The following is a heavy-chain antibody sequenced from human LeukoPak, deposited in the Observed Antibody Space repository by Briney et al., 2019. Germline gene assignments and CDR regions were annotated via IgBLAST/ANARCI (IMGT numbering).Heavy chain of an antibody. Sequence: ASVKVSCKASGYTFTIYGISWVRQAPGQGLERMGWISAYNGNTNYAQKLQGRVTMTTDTSTSTAYMELRSLRSDDTAVYYCARGGYGSGMDYYYYYMDVWGKGTTVTVSS. J-gene: IGHJ6*03. CDR2: ISAYNGNT. CDR3: ARGGYGSGMDYYYYYMDV. V-gene: IGHV1-18*01. CDR1: GYTFTIYG. D-gene: IGHD3-10*01.